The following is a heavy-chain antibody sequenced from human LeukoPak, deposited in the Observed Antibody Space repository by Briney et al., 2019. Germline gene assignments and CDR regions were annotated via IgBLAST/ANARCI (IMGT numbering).Heavy chain of an antibody. V-gene: IGHV3-74*01. J-gene: IGHJ4*02. CDR3: ARGPHIVVVTAIY. CDR2: INSDGSST. D-gene: IGHD2-21*02. Sequence: GGSLRLSCAASGFTFSSYWMHWVRQAPGKGLVWVSRINSDGSSTSYADSVKGRFTISRDNAKNTLYLQMNSLRAEDTAVYYCARGPHIVVVTAIYWGQGTLVTVSS. CDR1: GFTFSSYW.